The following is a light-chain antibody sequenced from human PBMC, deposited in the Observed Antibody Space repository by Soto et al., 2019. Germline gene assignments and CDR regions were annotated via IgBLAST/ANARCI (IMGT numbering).Light chain of an antibody. CDR1: QVIRSD. V-gene: IGKV1-17*01. CDR3: LPHNSYLWT. CDR2: GAS. Sequence: DIQMTQSPSSLSASVGDRVTITCRASQVIRSDLAWYQQKPGKAPKRLIYGASNLQSGVPSRFSGSGSVTEFTLTISSLQPEDFATYYCLPHNSYLWTFSQGTKVEIK. J-gene: IGKJ1*01.